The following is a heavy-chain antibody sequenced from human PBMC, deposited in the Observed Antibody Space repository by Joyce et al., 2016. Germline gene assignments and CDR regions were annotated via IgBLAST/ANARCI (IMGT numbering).Heavy chain of an antibody. Sequence: QVQMVQSGAEVKRPGASVKVSCKASGYTFSAYYIHWVRQAPGQGLEWIGWINPKNADTYSSETLQARVTLTRDTSISTAYMELGGLRSDDTAVYYCAREILDYDLLTGFPYWGQGTLVTVS. CDR2: INPKNADT. D-gene: IGHD3-9*01. CDR1: GYTFSAYY. V-gene: IGHV1-2*02. CDR3: AREILDYDLLTGFPY. J-gene: IGHJ4*02.